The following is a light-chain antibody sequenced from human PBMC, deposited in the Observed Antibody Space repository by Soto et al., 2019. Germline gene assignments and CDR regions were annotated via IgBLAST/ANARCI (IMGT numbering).Light chain of an antibody. V-gene: IGKV3-15*01. Sequence: EIVMTQSPATLSVSPGGSATLSCRASQHVSSNFAWYRQKPGQAPTLLIYRASTRATGIPARFSGSGSGTEFTLTVSSLQSEDFAVYFCQQYNNWPYTFGQGTKLEIK. CDR3: QQYNNWPYT. CDR1: QHVSSN. J-gene: IGKJ2*01. CDR2: RAS.